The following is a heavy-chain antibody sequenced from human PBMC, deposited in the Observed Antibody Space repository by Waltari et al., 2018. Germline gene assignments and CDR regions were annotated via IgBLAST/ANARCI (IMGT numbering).Heavy chain of an antibody. J-gene: IGHJ4*02. V-gene: IGHV1-8*02. D-gene: IGHD3-9*01. CDR1: GYSFNNYD. Sequence: QVQVVQSGAEVKKPGASVKVSCKSSGYSFNNYDINWVRQATGQGLEWMGWMNPNSGNTGYAQEFQGRVTMTRNTSISTAYMELSSLRSEDTAMYYCAKDMGGYFDLYYFDYWGQGTLVTVSS. CDR2: MNPNSGNT. CDR3: AKDMGGYFDLYYFDY.